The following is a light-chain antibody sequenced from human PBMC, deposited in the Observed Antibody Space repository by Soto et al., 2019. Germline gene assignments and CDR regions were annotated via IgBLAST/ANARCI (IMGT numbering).Light chain of an antibody. CDR2: GDS. CDR3: LPYATAVTSPRDA. V-gene: IGLV1-40*01. CDR1: SSNIGAGHD. J-gene: IGLJ1*01. Sequence: QSVLTQPPSVSGAPGQRVTISCTGSSSNIGAGHDVHWYQQLPGTAPKLLIYGDSNRPSGVPDRISGAKSGASASLDITGIESEDAGEYSCLPYATAVTSPRDAFATGTKLAVL.